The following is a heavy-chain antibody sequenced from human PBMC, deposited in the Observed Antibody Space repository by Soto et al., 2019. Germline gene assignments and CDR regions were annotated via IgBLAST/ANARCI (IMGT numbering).Heavy chain of an antibody. J-gene: IGHJ4*02. V-gene: IGHV1-18*01. CDR2: ISAYNGNT. Sequence: QVQLVQSGPEVKKPGASAKVSCKTSGYIFSNFGISWMRQVPGQGLEWMGWISAYNGNTNYAQKFQDRVTLTTDTSTKTAEMELRSLRSDDTAVYYCARASGGGVGTTSYWGQGTLVTVSS. CDR1: GYIFSNFG. CDR3: ARASGGGVGTTSY. D-gene: IGHD1-26*01.